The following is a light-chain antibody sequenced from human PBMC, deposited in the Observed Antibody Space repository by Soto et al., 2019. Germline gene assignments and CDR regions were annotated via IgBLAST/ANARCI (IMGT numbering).Light chain of an antibody. CDR2: EVS. Sequence: QSVLTQPPSASGSPGQSVTISCTGTSSDVGAYNYVSWYQQLPGKAPKLVIYEVSKRPSGVPDRFSGSKSGNTAPLTVSGLQAEDEADYYCSSYAGSNNFIFGGGTKLTVL. V-gene: IGLV2-8*01. CDR3: SSYAGSNNFI. CDR1: SSDVGAYNY. J-gene: IGLJ2*01.